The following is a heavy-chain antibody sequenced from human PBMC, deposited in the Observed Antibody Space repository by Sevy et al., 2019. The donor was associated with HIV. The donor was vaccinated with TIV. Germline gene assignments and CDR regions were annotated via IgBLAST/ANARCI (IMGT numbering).Heavy chain of an antibody. V-gene: IGHV3-7*03. CDR2: IKRDGSEK. CDR1: GFNFNMYW. CDR3: ARDCSSTSCLWGLDV. D-gene: IGHD2-2*01. Sequence: GGSLRLSCTASGFNFNMYWMSWVRQAPGQGLEWVAHIKRDGSEKYYVDSVRGRFTISRDNAKNSLYLQMNSLRAEDTAVYYCARDCSSTSCLWGLDVWGQGTTVTVSS. J-gene: IGHJ6*02.